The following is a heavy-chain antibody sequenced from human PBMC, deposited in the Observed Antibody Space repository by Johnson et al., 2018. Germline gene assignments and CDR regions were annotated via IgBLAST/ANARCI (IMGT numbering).Heavy chain of an antibody. CDR3: SRGGVVVVVAATHYYYYGMDV. V-gene: IGHV3-7*01. J-gene: IGHJ6*02. CDR1: GFTFSSYW. D-gene: IGHD2-15*01. Sequence: VQLQESGGGLVQPGGSLRLSCAASGFTFSSYWMSWVRQAPGKGLEWVANIKQDGSEKYYVDSVKGRCTISRDNAKNSLYLQKNSLRAEDTAVYDWSRGGVVVVVAATHYYYYGMDVWGQGTTVTVSS. CDR2: IKQDGSEK.